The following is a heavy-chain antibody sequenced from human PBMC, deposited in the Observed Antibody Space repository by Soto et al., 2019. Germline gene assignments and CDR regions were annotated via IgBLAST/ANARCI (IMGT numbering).Heavy chain of an antibody. CDR2: INHSGST. CDR3: ARGRGFGVGKHYYYSYMDV. J-gene: IGHJ6*03. Sequence: QVQLQQWGAGLLKPSETLSLTCAVYGGSFSAYYWSWIRQPTWKGLEWIGEINHSGSTNYNPSLKSRVTISVDTSKNQFSLKLISVTAADTAVYYCARGRGFGVGKHYYYSYMDVWGKGTTVTVSS. V-gene: IGHV4-34*01. CDR1: GGSFSAYY. D-gene: IGHD3-3*01.